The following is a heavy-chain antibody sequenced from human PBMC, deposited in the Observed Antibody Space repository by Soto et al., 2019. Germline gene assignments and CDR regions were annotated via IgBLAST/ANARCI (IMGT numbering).Heavy chain of an antibody. D-gene: IGHD3-3*01. Sequence: PGGSLRLSCAASGFTFSSYAMSWVRQAPGKGLEWVSAISGSGGSTYYADSVKGRFTISRDNSKNTLYLQMNSLRAEDTAVYYCAKDGLRFLEWLLGYYYYYYMDVWGKGTTVTVSS. CDR3: AKDGLRFLEWLLGYYYYYYMDV. CDR2: ISGSGGST. J-gene: IGHJ6*03. V-gene: IGHV3-23*01. CDR1: GFTFSSYA.